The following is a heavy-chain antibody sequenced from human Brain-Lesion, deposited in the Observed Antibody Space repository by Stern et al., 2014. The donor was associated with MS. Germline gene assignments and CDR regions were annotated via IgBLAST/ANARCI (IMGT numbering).Heavy chain of an antibody. CDR1: GGSISSGDNY. CDR2: IHYSGGT. D-gene: IGHD4-17*01. Sequence: VQLVQSGPGLVKPSQTLSLTCTVSGGSISSGDNYWSWIRQPPGKGPEWIGYIHYSGGTYFNPSLKSRATISADTSKNQFSLKLNSMTAADTAVYYCARVPDYGDAFFDYWGQEILVTVSS. V-gene: IGHV4-30-4*01. CDR3: ARVPDYGDAFFDY. J-gene: IGHJ4*02.